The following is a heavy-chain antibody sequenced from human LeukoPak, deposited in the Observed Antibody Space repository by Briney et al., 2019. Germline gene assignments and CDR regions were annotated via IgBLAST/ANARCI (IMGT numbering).Heavy chain of an antibody. Sequence: PSQTLSLTCTVSGDSVSNDTYYWSWIRQPPGKGLEWIGYIYYSGSANYNPSLKSRVSISVDTSKSQFSLKLSSVTAADTAVYYCARSGGITTAGTIDYWGQGALVTVAS. CDR1: GDSVSNDTYY. CDR3: ARSGGITTAGTIDY. CDR2: IYYSGSA. J-gene: IGHJ4*02. V-gene: IGHV4-61*01. D-gene: IGHD6-13*01.